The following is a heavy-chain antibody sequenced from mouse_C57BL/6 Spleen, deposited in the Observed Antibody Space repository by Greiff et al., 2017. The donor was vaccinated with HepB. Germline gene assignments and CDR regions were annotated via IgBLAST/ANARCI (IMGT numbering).Heavy chain of an antibody. CDR1: GYTFTSYG. D-gene: IGHD2-3*01. CDR3: ARDMIKGAGFAY. Sequence: QVQLQQSGAELARPGASVKLSCKASGYTFTSYGISWVKQRTGQGLEWIGEIYPRSGNTYYNETFKGKATRTADKASSTAYMELRSLTSEDSAVYFCARDMIKGAGFAYWGQGTLVTVAA. CDR2: IYPRSGNT. V-gene: IGHV1-81*01. J-gene: IGHJ3*01.